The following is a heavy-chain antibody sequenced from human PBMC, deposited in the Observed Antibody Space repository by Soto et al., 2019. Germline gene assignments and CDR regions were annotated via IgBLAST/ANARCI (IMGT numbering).Heavy chain of an antibody. V-gene: IGHV3-53*04. CDR3: ARATRAAAGTSRYFDY. J-gene: IGHJ4*02. Sequence: GGSLRLSCAASGFTVSSNYMSWVRQAPGKGLEWVSVIYSGGSTYYADSVKGRFTISRHNSKNTLYLQMNSLRAEDTAVYYCARATRAAAGTSRYFDYWGQGTLVT. D-gene: IGHD6-13*01. CDR2: IYSGGST. CDR1: GFTVSSNY.